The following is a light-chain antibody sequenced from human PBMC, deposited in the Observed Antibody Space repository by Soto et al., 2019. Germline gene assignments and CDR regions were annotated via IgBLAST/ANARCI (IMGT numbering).Light chain of an antibody. CDR3: MQALQTPRT. J-gene: IGKJ1*01. CDR2: LGS. Sequence: DIVMTQSPLSLPVTPGEPASISCRSSQSLLHSNGYNYLDWYLQKPGQSPQLLIYLGSNRASGVTDRFSGSGSGTDFTLKISRVEAGDIGVYYCMQALQTPRTFGQGTKVEI. V-gene: IGKV2-28*01. CDR1: QSLLHSNGYNY.